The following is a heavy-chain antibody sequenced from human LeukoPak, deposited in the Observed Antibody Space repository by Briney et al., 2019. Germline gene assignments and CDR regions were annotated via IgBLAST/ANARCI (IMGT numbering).Heavy chain of an antibody. J-gene: IGHJ6*02. CDR3: ARGGSSWLYYYGMDV. CDR2: ISSSGSTI. CDR1: GFTFSSYE. D-gene: IGHD6-13*01. V-gene: IGHV3-48*03. Sequence: GGSLRLSCAASGFTFSSYEMNWVRRAPGKGLEWVSYISSSGSTIYYADSVKGRFTISRDNAKNSLYLQMNSLRAEDTAVYYCARGGSSWLYYYGMDVWGQGTTVTVSS.